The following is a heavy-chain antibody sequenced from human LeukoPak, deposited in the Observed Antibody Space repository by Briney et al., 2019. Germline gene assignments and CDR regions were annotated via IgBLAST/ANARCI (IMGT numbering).Heavy chain of an antibody. CDR2: INPSGGST. D-gene: IGHD6-19*01. CDR3: ARVGYSSGGDY. V-gene: IGHV1-46*01. Sequence: ASVKVSCXASGYTFTSYYMHWVRQARGQGLEWMGIINPSGGSTSYAQKFQGRVTTTRDTSTSTVYMELSSLRSEDTAVYYCARVGYSSGGDYWGQGTLVTVSS. CDR1: GYTFTSYY. J-gene: IGHJ4*02.